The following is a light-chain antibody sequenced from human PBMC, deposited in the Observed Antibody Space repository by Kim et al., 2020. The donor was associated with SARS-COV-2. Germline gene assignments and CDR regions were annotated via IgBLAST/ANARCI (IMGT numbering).Light chain of an antibody. Sequence: ALGQTVSFTCQGDILRTYYAGWYQQKPGQAPVLVIYGKNNRPSGIPDRFSGSSSGDTASLTITGAQAEDEADYYCNSRDSSGNLYVFGTGTKVTVL. CDR2: GKN. J-gene: IGLJ1*01. CDR3: NSRDSSGNLYV. V-gene: IGLV3-19*01. CDR1: ILRTYY.